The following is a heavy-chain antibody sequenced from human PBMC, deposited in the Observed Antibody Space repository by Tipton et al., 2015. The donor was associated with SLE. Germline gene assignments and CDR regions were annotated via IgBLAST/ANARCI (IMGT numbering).Heavy chain of an antibody. V-gene: IGHV4-59*01. CDR1: GGSISSYY. J-gene: IGHJ6*02. CDR2: SYYSGST. CDR3: ARERAYYDFWSGYPDYYYYGMDV. D-gene: IGHD3-3*01. Sequence: TLSLTCTVSGGSISSYYWSWIRQPPGKGLEWIGYSYYSGSTNYNPSLKSRVTISVDTSKNQFSLKLSSVTAADTAVYYCARERAYYDFWSGYPDYYYYGMDVWGQGTTVTVSS.